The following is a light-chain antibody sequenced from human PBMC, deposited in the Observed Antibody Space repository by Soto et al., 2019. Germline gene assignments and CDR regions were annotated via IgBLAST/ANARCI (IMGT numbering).Light chain of an antibody. J-gene: IGLJ3*02. CDR3: CSYAGDGSWM. CDR2: DVN. CDR1: SSDVGTYNL. Sequence: QSALTQPASVSGSPGQSITISCTGTSSDVGTYNLVSWYQHHPGTAPRVMIYDVNKRPSGVSYRFSASKFGNTASLTISGLQAEDEADYYCCSYAGDGSWMFGGGTKVTVL. V-gene: IGLV2-23*02.